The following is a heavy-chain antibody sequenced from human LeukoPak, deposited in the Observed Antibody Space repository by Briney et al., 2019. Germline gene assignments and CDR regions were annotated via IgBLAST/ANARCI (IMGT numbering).Heavy chain of an antibody. Sequence: HSGGSLRLSCAASGFTFSSYAMHWVRQAPGKGLEWVAVISYDGSNKYHADSVKGRFTISRDNSKNTLYLQMNSLRAEDTAVYYCAKGDSSGWYGKYNWFDPWGQGTLVTVSS. CDR1: GFTFSSYA. J-gene: IGHJ5*02. D-gene: IGHD6-19*01. V-gene: IGHV3-30-3*01. CDR2: ISYDGSNK. CDR3: AKGDSSGWYGKYNWFDP.